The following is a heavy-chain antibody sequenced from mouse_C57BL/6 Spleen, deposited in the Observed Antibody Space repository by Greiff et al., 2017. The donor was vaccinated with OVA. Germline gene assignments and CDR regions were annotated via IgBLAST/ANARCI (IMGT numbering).Heavy chain of an antibody. D-gene: IGHD2-5*01. CDR2: IYPGDGDT. V-gene: IGHV1-82*01. CDR1: GYAFSSSW. CDR3: AREDSNYVDYAMDY. J-gene: IGHJ4*01. Sequence: QVQLKESGPELVKPGASVKISCKASGYAFSSSWMNWVKQRPGKGLEWIGRIYPGDGDTNYNGKFKGKATLTADKSSSTAYMQLSSLTSEDSAVYFYAREDSNYVDYAMDYWGQGTSVTVSS.